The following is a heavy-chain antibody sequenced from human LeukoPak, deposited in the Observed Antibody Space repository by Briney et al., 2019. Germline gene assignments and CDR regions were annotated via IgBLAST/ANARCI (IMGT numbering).Heavy chain of an antibody. D-gene: IGHD2-15*01. V-gene: IGHV4-59*01. Sequence: PSETLSLTCTVSGGSISSYYWSWIRQPPGKGLEWIGYIYYSGSTNYNASLTNRVTISVDTSKNQFSLKLSSVTAADTAVYYCAREVGYCSGGSCYSYFNYWGQGTLVTVSS. CDR3: AREVGYCSGGSCYSYFNY. CDR1: GGSISSYY. J-gene: IGHJ4*02. CDR2: IYYSGST.